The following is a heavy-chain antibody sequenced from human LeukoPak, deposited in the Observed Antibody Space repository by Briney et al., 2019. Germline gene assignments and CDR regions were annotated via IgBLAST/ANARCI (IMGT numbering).Heavy chain of an antibody. CDR2: IRYDGSNK. CDR3: AKDPTVTGYYFDY. D-gene: IGHD4-17*01. V-gene: IGHV3-30*02. Sequence: XARXXXGKGXXWXAFIRYDGSNKYYGDSVKGRFTISRDNSKNTLYLQMNSLRAEDTAVYYCAKDPTVTGYYFDYWGQGTLVTVSS. J-gene: IGHJ4*02.